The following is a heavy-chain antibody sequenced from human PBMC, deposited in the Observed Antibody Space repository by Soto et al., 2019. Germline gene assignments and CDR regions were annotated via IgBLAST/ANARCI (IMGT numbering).Heavy chain of an antibody. V-gene: IGHV3-15*07. Sequence: GGSLRLSCAASGFTFSNAWMNWVRQAPGKGLEWVGRIKSKTDGGTTDYAAPVKGRFTISRDDSKNTLYLQMNNLKTEDTAVYYCTTDLRFLDTTTALSDYWGQGTLVTVSS. CDR3: TTDLRFLDTTTALSDY. CDR1: GFTFSNAW. CDR2: IKSKTDGGTT. J-gene: IGHJ4*02. D-gene: IGHD3-3*01.